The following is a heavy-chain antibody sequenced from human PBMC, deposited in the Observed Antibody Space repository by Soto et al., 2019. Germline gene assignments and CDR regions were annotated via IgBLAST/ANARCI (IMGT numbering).Heavy chain of an antibody. Sequence: QVQLVQSGAEVKKPGASVKVSCKVSGHTLTELSMHWVRLAPGKGLEWMGGFDPEDGETISAQKFQGRVTMTEDTSTDSTYLEPSSLSSEDTAVYYCAAGGTGWLRSPFDYWGQGTLVTISS. D-gene: IGHD1-1*01. CDR1: GHTLTELS. CDR2: FDPEDGET. CDR3: AAGGTGWLRSPFDY. J-gene: IGHJ4*02. V-gene: IGHV1-24*01.